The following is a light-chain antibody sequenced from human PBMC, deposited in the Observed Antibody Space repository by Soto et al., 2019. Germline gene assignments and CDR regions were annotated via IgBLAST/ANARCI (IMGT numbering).Light chain of an antibody. V-gene: IGKV4-1*01. CDR2: WAS. Sequence: DIVMTQCPDSLTVSLGETATINCKSSQSVLNTSNKKDYISWFQQRSGRPPKLLIYWASTRESGVPDRFSGSGSGTDFTLTINNLQAEDGAVYYCQQYFSSVLYTFGQGTKLEIK. J-gene: IGKJ2*01. CDR1: QSVLNTSNKKDY. CDR3: QQYFSSVLYT.